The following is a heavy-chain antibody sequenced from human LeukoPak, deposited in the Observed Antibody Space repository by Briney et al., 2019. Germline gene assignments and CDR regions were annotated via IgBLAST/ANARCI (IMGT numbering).Heavy chain of an antibody. D-gene: IGHD3-3*01. CDR3: ARATFYDLTLFDI. V-gene: IGHV4-39*07. Sequence: SETLSLTCTVSGGSINNNGYYWGWIRQPPGKGLEWIGSIYYSGSTYYNPSLKSRVTISVDTSKNQFSLRLSSVTAADTAVYYCARATFYDLTLFDIWGQGTMVTVSS. CDR1: GGSINNNGYY. CDR2: IYYSGST. J-gene: IGHJ3*02.